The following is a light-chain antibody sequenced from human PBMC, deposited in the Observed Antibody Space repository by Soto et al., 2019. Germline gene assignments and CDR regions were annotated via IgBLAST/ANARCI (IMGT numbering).Light chain of an antibody. CDR1: QSLLRSDGKSS. Sequence: DSVMTQTPLSLSVSPGQPASISCKSSQSLLRSDGKSSLYWYLQKPGQSPQLLIYGASTRLSGVPDRFSGSGSGTDFTLKISRVEAEDVGVYYCMQRIQLPETFGQGTKLEIK. J-gene: IGKJ2*01. CDR2: GAS. CDR3: MQRIQLPET. V-gene: IGKV2D-29*02.